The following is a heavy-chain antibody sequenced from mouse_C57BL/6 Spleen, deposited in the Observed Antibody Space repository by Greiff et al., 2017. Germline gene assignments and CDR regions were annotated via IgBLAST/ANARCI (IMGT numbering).Heavy chain of an antibody. Sequence: QVQLQQSGPGLVQPSQSLSITCTVSGFSLTSYGVHWVRQSPGKGLEWLGVIWRGGSTDYNAAFMSRLSITKDNSNSQVFFKMNSLQADDTAIYYCAKNRDEYGGYYAMDYWGQGTSVTVSS. D-gene: IGHD5-1*01. V-gene: IGHV2-5*01. J-gene: IGHJ4*01. CDR3: AKNRDEYGGYYAMDY. CDR1: GFSLTSYG. CDR2: IWRGGST.